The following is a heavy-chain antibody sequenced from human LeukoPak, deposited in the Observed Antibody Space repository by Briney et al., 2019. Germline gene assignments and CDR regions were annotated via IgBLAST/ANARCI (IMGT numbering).Heavy chain of an antibody. D-gene: IGHD3-10*01. Sequence: GGSLRLSCAASGFTFSSYGMSWVRQAPGKGLGWVSAITGNGGNTFYADSVKGRFTISRDNSKNTMYLQMNSLRAEDTALYYCARDRSGSYPNWFDPWGQGTLVTVSS. CDR1: GFTFSSYG. J-gene: IGHJ5*02. CDR2: ITGNGGNT. V-gene: IGHV3-23*01. CDR3: ARDRSGSYPNWFDP.